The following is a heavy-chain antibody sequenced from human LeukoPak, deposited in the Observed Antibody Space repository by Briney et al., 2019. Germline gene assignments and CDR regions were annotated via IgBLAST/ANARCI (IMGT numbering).Heavy chain of an antibody. J-gene: IGHJ4*02. Sequence: GGSLRLSCAASGFTFSNLAMNWVRQAPGKGLEWVSIIRGTAGTTYYAASLNGISTTSRDNTKNTLYLQMNRLRAENTAFYYWAKNKETTGYHPLYDRGQGTLVS. CDR1: GFTFSNLA. CDR3: AKNKETTGYHPLYD. V-gene: IGHV3-23*01. D-gene: IGHD5-12*01. CDR2: IRGTAGTT.